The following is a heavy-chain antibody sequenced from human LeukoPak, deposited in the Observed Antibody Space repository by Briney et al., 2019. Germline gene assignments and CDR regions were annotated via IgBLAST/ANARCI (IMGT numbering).Heavy chain of an antibody. CDR1: GGSFSGYY. J-gene: IGHJ3*02. Sequence: SETLSLTCAVYGGSFSGYYWSWIRQPPGKGLEWIGEINHSGSTNYNPSLNSRVTISVDTSKNEFSLKLSSVTAADTAVYYCARGRSSSWSRNAFDIWGQGTMVTVSS. V-gene: IGHV4-34*01. D-gene: IGHD6-13*01. CDR2: INHSGST. CDR3: ARGRSSSWSRNAFDI.